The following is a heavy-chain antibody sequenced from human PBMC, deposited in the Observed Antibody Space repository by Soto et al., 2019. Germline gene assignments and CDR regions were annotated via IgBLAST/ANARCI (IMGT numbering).Heavy chain of an antibody. CDR2: IKMDGSIT. CDR3: SRAPYDSSAL. CDR1: GFPFSTNW. Sequence: GGSLRLSCVASGFPFSTNWMHWVRQTPGKGLVWVSHIKMDGSITNYADSVRGRFTISRDNARNTLYLQMNSLRAEDTAVYYCSRAPYDSSALWGQGTLVTVSS. V-gene: IGHV3-74*01. D-gene: IGHD3-22*01. J-gene: IGHJ4*02.